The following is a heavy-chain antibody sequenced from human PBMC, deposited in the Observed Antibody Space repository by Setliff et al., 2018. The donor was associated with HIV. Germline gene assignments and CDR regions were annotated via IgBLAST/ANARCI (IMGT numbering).Heavy chain of an antibody. V-gene: IGHV4-39*01. J-gene: IGHJ6*03. D-gene: IGHD2-2*01. CDR3: ASPGRRRGYCSSTSCYDEGLYYYYMDV. CDR2: IYYSGST. Sequence: NPSETLSLTCTVSGGSISSSSYYWGWIRQPPGKGLEWIGSIYYSGSTYYNPSLKSRVTISVDTSKNQFSLKLSSVTAADTAVYYCASPGRRRGYCSSTSCYDEGLYYYYMDVWGKGTTVTVSS. CDR1: GGSISSSSYY.